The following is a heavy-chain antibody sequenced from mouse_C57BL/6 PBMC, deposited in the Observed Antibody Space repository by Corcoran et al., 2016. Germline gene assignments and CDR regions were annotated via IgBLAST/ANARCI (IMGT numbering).Heavy chain of an antibody. D-gene: IGHD1-1*01. J-gene: IGHJ1*03. V-gene: IGHV1-19*01. Sequence: EVQLQQSGPVLVKPEASEKMSCKASGYTFTDYYMNWVKQSHGKSLEWIGGINPYNGGTSYNQKFKGKATLTVDKYSSTAYMELNSLTSEDSAVYYCASYYYGSSFSYWYFDVWGTGTTVTVSS. CDR3: ASYYYGSSFSYWYFDV. CDR1: GYTFTDYY. CDR2: INPYNGGT.